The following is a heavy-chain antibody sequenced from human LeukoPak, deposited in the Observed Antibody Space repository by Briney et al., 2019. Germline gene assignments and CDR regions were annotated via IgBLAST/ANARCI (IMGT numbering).Heavy chain of an antibody. V-gene: IGHV1-18*01. CDR1: GYTFTSYG. CDR2: ISAYNGNT. CDR3: ARELERYYDSSGYSDY. Sequence: ASVKVSCKASGYTFTSYGISWVRQAPGQGLELRGWISAYNGNTNYAQKLQGRVTMTTDTSTSTAYMELRSLRSDDTAVYYCARELERYYDSSGYSDYWGQGTLVTVSS. J-gene: IGHJ4*02. D-gene: IGHD3-22*01.